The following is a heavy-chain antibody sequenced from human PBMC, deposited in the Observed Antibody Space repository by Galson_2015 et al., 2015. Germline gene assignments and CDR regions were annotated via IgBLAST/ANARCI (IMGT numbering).Heavy chain of an antibody. CDR2: IYPAGSDT. CDR3: ARHYQWYFEL. V-gene: IGHV5-51*01. J-gene: IGHJ2*01. Sequence: QSGAEVTKPGESLQISCTGSGYSFPTYWLGWVRQMPGKDLEWMGFIYPAGSDTRYSPSFQGQVTIAADKSINTAYLQWSSLEVSYTAIYYCARHYQWYFELWGRGTLVTVSS. D-gene: IGHD2-2*01. CDR1: GYSFPTYW.